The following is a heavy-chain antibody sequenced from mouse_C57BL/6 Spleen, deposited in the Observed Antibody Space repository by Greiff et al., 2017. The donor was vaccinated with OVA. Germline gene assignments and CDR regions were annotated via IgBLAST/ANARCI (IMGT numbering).Heavy chain of an antibody. J-gene: IGHJ1*03. CDR1: GYTFTSYG. V-gene: IGHV1-81*01. CDR3: ARGDDYGSSYSWYFDV. Sequence: QVQLQQSGAELARPGASVKLSCKASGYTFTSYGISWVKQRTGQGLEWIGEIYPRSGNTYYNEKFKGKATLTADKSSSTAYMELRSLTSEDSAVYFCARGDDYGSSYSWYFDVWGTGTTVTVSS. D-gene: IGHD1-1*01. CDR2: IYPRSGNT.